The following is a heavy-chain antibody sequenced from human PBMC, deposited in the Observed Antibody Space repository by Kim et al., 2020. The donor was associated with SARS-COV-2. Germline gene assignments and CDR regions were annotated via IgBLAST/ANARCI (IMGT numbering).Heavy chain of an antibody. D-gene: IGHD3-10*01. CDR1: GGSISSYY. Sequence: SETLSLTCTVSGGSISSYYWSWIRQPPGKGLEWIGYIYYSGSTNYNPSLKSRVTISVDTSKNQFSLKLSSVTAADTAVYYCARDLDITMVRGVMYGMDVWGQGTTVTVSS. V-gene: IGHV4-59*13. J-gene: IGHJ6*02. CDR3: ARDLDITMVRGVMYGMDV. CDR2: IYYSGST.